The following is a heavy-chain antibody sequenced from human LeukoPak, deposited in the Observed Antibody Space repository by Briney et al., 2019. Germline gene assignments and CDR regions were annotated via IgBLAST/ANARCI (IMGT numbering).Heavy chain of an antibody. CDR3: ARDSKLRSGGLFDP. CDR2: IKPDGSEG. V-gene: IGHV3-7*01. Sequence: GGSLRLSCTASGSTFSSYWMSWVRQAPGKGLEWVADIKPDGSEGYYVDSVKGRFTISRDNAKISLYLHMNSLRAEDTAVYSCARDSKLRSGGLFDPWGQGTLVTVSS. CDR1: GSTFSSYW. D-gene: IGHD2-15*01. J-gene: IGHJ5*02.